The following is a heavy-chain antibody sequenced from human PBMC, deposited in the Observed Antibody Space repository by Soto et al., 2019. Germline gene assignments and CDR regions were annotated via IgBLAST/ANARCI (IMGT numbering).Heavy chain of an antibody. CDR3: ARMSGTYYVPDY. J-gene: IGHJ4*02. V-gene: IGHV4-31*03. CDR1: NAYITSSGYY. D-gene: IGHD1-26*01. Sequence: QVQLQESGPRLVEASQTLSLTCTVSNAYITSSGYYWSWVRQPPGKRLEWIGYIYHSGSTFYSTSLQSRLTMSVDTSKNQFSLTLRSVTAADTAVYHCARMSGTYYVPDYWGQGTLVTVSS. CDR2: IYHSGST.